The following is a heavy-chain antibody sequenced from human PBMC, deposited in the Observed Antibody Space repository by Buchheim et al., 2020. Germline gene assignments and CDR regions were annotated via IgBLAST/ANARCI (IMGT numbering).Heavy chain of an antibody. Sequence: QVQLVESGGGVVQPGRSLRLSCAASGFTFSSYGMHWVRQAPGKGLEWVAVISYDGSNKYYADSVKGRFTISRDNSKNTLYLQMNSLRAEDTAVYYCAKDLAVLVHYYGMDVWGQGTT. V-gene: IGHV3-30*18. D-gene: IGHD3-3*02. CDR2: ISYDGSNK. J-gene: IGHJ6*02. CDR1: GFTFSSYG. CDR3: AKDLAVLVHYYGMDV.